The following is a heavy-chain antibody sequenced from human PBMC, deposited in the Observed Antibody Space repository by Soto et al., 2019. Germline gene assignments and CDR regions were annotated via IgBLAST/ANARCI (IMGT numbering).Heavy chain of an antibody. CDR3: ARHKEGVLASLSYGMDV. Sequence: SETLSLTCSVSGGPVYNSRYYGGWIRQPAGKGLEWIGRIYYSGDTFYNPSHKSRDTIYIYTANNQFSVNLTSMTAPDTAAYYCARHKEGVLASLSYGMDVWGQGTTVTVSS. CDR2: IYYSGDT. CDR1: GGPVYNSRYY. V-gene: IGHV4-39*01. J-gene: IGHJ6*02. D-gene: IGHD2-21*01.